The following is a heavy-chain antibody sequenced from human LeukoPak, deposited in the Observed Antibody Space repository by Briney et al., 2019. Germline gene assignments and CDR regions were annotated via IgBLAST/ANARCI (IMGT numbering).Heavy chain of an antibody. D-gene: IGHD2-2*01. J-gene: IGHJ4*02. Sequence: SETLSLTCTVSGDSISTYYWSWLRQPAGRGLEWIGRIYTSGSTNYNPSLKSRVTMSVDTSKNQFSLKLSSVTAADTAVYYCARLSCSSTSCYSFDYWGQGTLVTLSS. CDR1: GDSISTYY. CDR3: ARLSCSSTSCYSFDY. CDR2: IYTSGST. V-gene: IGHV4-4*07.